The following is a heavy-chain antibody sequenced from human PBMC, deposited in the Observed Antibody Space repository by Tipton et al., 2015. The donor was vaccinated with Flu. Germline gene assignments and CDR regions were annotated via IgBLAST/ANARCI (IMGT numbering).Heavy chain of an antibody. J-gene: IGHJ4*02. CDR3: AKVIPEIVSGLDY. V-gene: IGHV3-13*01. D-gene: IGHD5/OR15-5a*01. CDR1: GFTFSSYD. Sequence: SLRLSCAASGFTFSSYDMHWVRQATGKGLEWVSAIGSAGDTYYLDSVKGRFTISRDNSKNTLHLQMNGLRAEDTALYYCAKVIPEIVSGLDYWGQGTLVTVSS. CDR2: IGSAGDT.